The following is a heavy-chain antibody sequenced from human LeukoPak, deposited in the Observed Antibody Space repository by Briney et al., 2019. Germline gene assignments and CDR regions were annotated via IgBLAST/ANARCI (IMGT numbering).Heavy chain of an antibody. CDR2: ISSNGGST. J-gene: IGHJ6*03. CDR1: GFTFSSDA. Sequence: GGSLRLSCAASGFTFSSDAMHWVRQAPGKGLEYVSAISSNGGSTYYANSVKGRFTISRDNSKNTLYLQMGSLRGEDMAVYYCAREDSNYGGYYYYYYMDVWGKGTTVTVSS. V-gene: IGHV3-64*01. D-gene: IGHD4-11*01. CDR3: AREDSNYGGYYYYYYMDV.